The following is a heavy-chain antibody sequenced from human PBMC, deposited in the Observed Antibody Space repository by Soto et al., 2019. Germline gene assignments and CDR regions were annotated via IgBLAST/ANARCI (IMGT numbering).Heavy chain of an antibody. V-gene: IGHV1-69*01. Sequence: QVQLVQSGAEVKKPGSSVKVSCKASGGTFSSYAISWVRQAPGQGLEWMGGIIPIFGTANYAQKFQGRVTITADESTSTACMELSRLRSEETDVYYFAAGYSRQYNWFDPWGQGTLVTVSS. CDR1: GGTFSSYA. D-gene: IGHD6-13*01. CDR2: IIPIFGTA. J-gene: IGHJ5*02. CDR3: AAGYSRQYNWFDP.